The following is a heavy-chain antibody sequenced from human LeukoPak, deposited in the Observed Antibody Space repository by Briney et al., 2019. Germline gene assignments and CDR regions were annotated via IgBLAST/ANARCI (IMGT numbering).Heavy chain of an antibody. D-gene: IGHD1-14*01. Sequence: VKVSCKASGYTFTGYYIHWVRQAPGQGLEWMGWINPNSGGTKYAQKFQGRVTMTRDTSIGTAHMQLSRLRSDDTAVYHCAKATESHHNLDYWGQGTLVTVSS. V-gene: IGHV1-2*02. J-gene: IGHJ4*02. CDR2: INPNSGGT. CDR3: AKATESHHNLDY. CDR1: GYTFTGYY.